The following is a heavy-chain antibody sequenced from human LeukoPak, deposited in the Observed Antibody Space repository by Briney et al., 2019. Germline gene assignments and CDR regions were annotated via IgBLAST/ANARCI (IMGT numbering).Heavy chain of an antibody. J-gene: IGHJ4*02. CDR1: GESLNGHY. CDR3: ARVSDTQTHFDY. V-gene: IGHV4-34*01. Sequence: DPSETLSLTCAVYGESLNGHYWSWIRQSPGKGLEWIGEGSERGGTKFNPSLKSRVTISADTSKNQFSLKLSSVTAADTAVYYCARVSDTQTHFDYWGQGTLVTVSS. CDR2: GSERGGT.